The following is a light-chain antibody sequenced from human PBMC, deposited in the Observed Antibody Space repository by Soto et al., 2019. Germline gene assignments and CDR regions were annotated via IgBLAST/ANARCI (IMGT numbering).Light chain of an antibody. CDR3: SSYTTTSSFEV. V-gene: IGLV2-14*01. CDR1: SSDVGGYNS. J-gene: IGLJ2*01. Sequence: QSVLTQPASVSGSPGQSITISCTGSSSDVGGYNSVSWYQQHPGKAPKLMIYAVSNRPSGVSSRFSGSKSGNTASLTISGLQAEDEADYYCSSYTTTSSFEVFGGGTQLTVL. CDR2: AVS.